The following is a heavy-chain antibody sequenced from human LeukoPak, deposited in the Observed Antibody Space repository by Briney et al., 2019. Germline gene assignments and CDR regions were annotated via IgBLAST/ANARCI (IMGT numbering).Heavy chain of an antibody. V-gene: IGHV1-2*02. CDR1: GYTFTGYY. CDR3: ARDRTGTDIVVVVAADLDY. D-gene: IGHD2-15*01. CDR2: INPNSGGT. J-gene: IGHJ4*02. Sequence: GASVKVSCKAAGYTFTGYYMHWVRQGPGQGLEWMGWINPNSGGTNYAQKFQGRVTMTRDTSISTAYMELSRLRSDDTAVYYCARDRTGTDIVVVVAADLDYWGQGTLVTVSS.